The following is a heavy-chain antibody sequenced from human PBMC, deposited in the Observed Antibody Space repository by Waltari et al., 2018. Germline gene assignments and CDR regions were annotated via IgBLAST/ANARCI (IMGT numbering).Heavy chain of an antibody. D-gene: IGHD1-26*01. CDR2: INHSGCT. V-gene: IGHV4-34*01. CDR3: ARADRGPRFTSGSSATPDWGP. Sequence: QVQLQQWGAGLLKPSETLSLTCAVYGGSFSGFYWNWIRQPPGRGLEWTGEINHSGCTNYNQSLKRRVTIGLDTSRNHLSLKLGSVTAADTAVYYCARADRGPRFTSGSSATPDWGPWGQRTLVTVSS. J-gene: IGHJ5*02. CDR1: GGSFSGFY.